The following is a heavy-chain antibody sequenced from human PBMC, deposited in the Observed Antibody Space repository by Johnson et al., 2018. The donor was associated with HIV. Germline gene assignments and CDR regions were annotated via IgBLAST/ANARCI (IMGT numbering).Heavy chain of an antibody. V-gene: IGHV3-23*04. CDR3: ARDQFGTITTGGDGAFDI. J-gene: IGHJ3*02. CDR2: ISGSGGST. D-gene: IGHD5-24*01. CDR1: GFTFSSYA. Sequence: VQLVESGGGLVQPGGSLRLSCAASGFTFSSYAMSWVRQAPGKGLEWVSAISGSGGSTYYADSVKGRFPISRDNSRNALYLQMNSLRAEDTAVFYCARDQFGTITTGGDGAFDIWGQGTMVTVSS.